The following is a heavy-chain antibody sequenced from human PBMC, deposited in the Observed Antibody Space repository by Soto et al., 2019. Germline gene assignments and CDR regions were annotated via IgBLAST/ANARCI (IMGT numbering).Heavy chain of an antibody. V-gene: IGHV1-69*12. D-gene: IGHD6-19*01. J-gene: IGHJ6*02. Sequence: QVQLVQSGAEVKKPGSSVKVSCKASGGTFSSYAISWVRQAPGQGLEWMGGIIPIFGTANYAQKFQGRVTITADESRXTAYMDLSSLRSEDTAVYYCATALVAELFHYGMDVWGQGTTVTVSS. CDR1: GGTFSSYA. CDR2: IIPIFGTA. CDR3: ATALVAELFHYGMDV.